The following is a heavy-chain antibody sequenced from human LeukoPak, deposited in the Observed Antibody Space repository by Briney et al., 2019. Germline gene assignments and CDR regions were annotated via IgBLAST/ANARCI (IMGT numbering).Heavy chain of an antibody. CDR1: GGTFSSYA. V-gene: IGHV1-69*01. Sequence: SVKVSCKASGGTFSSYAISWVRQAPGQGLEWMGGIIPIFGTANYAQKFQGRVTITADESTSTAYMELSSLRSEDTAVYYCARSLGYSYGRDCWYFDLWGRGTLVTVSS. CDR3: ARSLGYSYGRDCWYFDL. J-gene: IGHJ2*01. D-gene: IGHD5-18*01. CDR2: IIPIFGTA.